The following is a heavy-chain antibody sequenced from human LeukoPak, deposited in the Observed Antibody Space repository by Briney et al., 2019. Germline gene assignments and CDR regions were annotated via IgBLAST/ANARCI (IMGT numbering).Heavy chain of an antibody. Sequence: AETLSLTCAVSGTSFISYYWSWIRQPPGKGLEWIGEVNHSRYTNDNPSLKSRVTISVDTSKNQFSLRLRAVTAADTGVYFCARMTTGHDFWGQGTLVTVSS. CDR3: ARMTTGHDF. D-gene: IGHD4-17*01. CDR2: VNHSRYT. V-gene: IGHV4-34*01. J-gene: IGHJ4*02. CDR1: GTSFISYY.